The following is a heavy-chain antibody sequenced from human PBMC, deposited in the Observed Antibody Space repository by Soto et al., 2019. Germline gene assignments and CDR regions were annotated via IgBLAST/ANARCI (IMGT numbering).Heavy chain of an antibody. D-gene: IGHD7-27*01. J-gene: IGHJ4*02. CDR1: GGSITSVYSC. CDR2: IFDSGTT. CDR3: ARGPSGDKVHS. V-gene: IGHV4-30-4*01. Sequence: SETLSLTCTVSGGSITSVYSCWSWIRQPPGEGLEWIGHIFDSGTTYTNPSLRSQVAISLDTSKNHFSLTLSSVTAADTAVYYCARGPSGDKVHSWGQGTLVTVSS.